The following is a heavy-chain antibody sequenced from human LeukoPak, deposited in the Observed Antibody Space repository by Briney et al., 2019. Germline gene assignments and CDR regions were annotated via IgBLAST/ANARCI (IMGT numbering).Heavy chain of an antibody. CDR2: IRYDGSNK. D-gene: IGHD6-19*01. J-gene: IGHJ4*02. Sequence: GGSLRLSCAASGFTFSSYGMHWVRQAPGKGLEWVTFIRYDGSNKYYADSVKGRFTISRDNSKNTLYLQMNSLRAEDTAVYYCANVQTTSSIAVAGPLDYWGQGTLVTVSS. V-gene: IGHV3-30*02. CDR1: GFTFSSYG. CDR3: ANVQTTSSIAVAGPLDY.